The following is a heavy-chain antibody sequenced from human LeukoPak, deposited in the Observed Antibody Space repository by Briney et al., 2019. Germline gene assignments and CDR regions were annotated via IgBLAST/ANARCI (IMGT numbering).Heavy chain of an antibody. Sequence: PSETLSLTCAVYGGSFSGYYWSWIRQPPGKGLEWIGEINHSGSTNYNPSLKSRVTISVDTSKNQFSLKLSSVTAADTAVYYCARGYSSGWWENYYYYGMDVWGQGTTVTVSS. D-gene: IGHD6-19*01. CDR2: INHSGST. J-gene: IGHJ6*02. CDR1: GGSFSGYY. V-gene: IGHV4-34*01. CDR3: ARGYSSGWWENYYYYGMDV.